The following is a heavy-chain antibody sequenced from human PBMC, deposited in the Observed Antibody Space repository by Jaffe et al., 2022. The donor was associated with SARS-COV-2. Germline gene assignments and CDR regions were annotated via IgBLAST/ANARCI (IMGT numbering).Heavy chain of an antibody. J-gene: IGHJ4*02. CDR3: ARGEGVAARPRSSPANYYFDY. Sequence: QVQLQQWGAGLLKPSETLSLTCAVYGGSFSGYYWSWIRQPPGKGLEWIGEINHSGSTNYNPSLKSRVTISVDTSKNQFSLKLSSVTAADTAVYYCARGEGVAARPRSSPANYYFDYWGQGTLVTVSS. V-gene: IGHV4-34*01. D-gene: IGHD6-6*01. CDR2: INHSGST. CDR1: GGSFSGYY.